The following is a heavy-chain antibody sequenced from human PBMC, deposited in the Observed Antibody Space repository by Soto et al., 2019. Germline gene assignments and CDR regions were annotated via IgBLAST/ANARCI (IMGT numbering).Heavy chain of an antibody. CDR2: IYHSGST. CDR1: GGSIGSIKG. CDR3: ARHEPWYYDFWSGYYSGWFDP. V-gene: IGHV4-4*02. J-gene: IGHJ5*02. D-gene: IGHD3-3*01. Sequence: SETLSLSWAVFGGSIGSIKGGGLVRQDPGKGVEWIGEIYHSGSTNYNPSLKSRVTISVDTSKNQFSLKLSSVTAADTAVYYCARHEPWYYDFWSGYYSGWFDPWGQGTLVTVSS.